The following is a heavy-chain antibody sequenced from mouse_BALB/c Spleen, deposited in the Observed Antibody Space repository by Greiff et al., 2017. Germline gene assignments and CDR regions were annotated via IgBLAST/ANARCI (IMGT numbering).Heavy chain of an antibody. CDR3: ARGGNYVGFAY. V-gene: IGHV1-7*01. CDR1: GYTFTSYW. Sequence: QVQLQQSGAELAKPGASVKMSCKASGYTFTSYWMHWVKQRPGQGLEWIGYINPSTGYTEYNQKFKDKATLTADKSSSTAYMQLSSLTSEDSAVYYCARGGNYVGFAYWGQGTLVTVSA. D-gene: IGHD2-1*01. J-gene: IGHJ3*01. CDR2: INPSTGYT.